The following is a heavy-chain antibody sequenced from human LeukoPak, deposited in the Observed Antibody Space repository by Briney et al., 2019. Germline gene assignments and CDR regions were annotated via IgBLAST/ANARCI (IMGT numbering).Heavy chain of an antibody. CDR3: AMRGSSTSCPSL. CDR2: INRSGRT. D-gene: IGHD2-2*01. CDR1: SGSFSGYY. Sequence: PSVTLSLNCAVYSGSFSGYYWSWLPQPPGKGLEWVREINRSGRTNYNQSLKRRVTTSVDASKNQCSLKLSSVTAADTAVYYSAMRGSSTSCPSLWGRGTLVTVSS. V-gene: IGHV4-34*01. J-gene: IGHJ2*01.